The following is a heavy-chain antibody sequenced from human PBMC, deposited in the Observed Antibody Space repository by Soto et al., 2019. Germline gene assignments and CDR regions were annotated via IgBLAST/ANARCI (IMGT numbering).Heavy chain of an antibody. CDR3: ARGRFRRTWFDP. Sequence: QVQLVQSGAEVKKPGASVKVSCKASGYTFTYYDIHWVRQATGQGLEWMGWMNPDSGNTGQSKQFQGRVTMTRDTSISTAYMEMSSLRSEDTAVYYCARGRFRRTWFDPWGQGTLVTVSS. V-gene: IGHV1-8*01. CDR2: MNPDSGNT. CDR1: GYTFTYYD. D-gene: IGHD3-16*01. J-gene: IGHJ5*02.